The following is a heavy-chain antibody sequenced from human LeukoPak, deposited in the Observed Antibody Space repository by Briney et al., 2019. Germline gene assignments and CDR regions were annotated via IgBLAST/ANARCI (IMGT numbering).Heavy chain of an antibody. CDR2: TWFDGSDK. CDR1: EFTFSNYG. V-gene: IGHV3-33*01. CDR3: ARDPAGRRGTFDY. D-gene: IGHD1-1*01. Sequence: GGSLRLSCAASEFTFSNYGMHWVRQAPGKGLEWVAGTWFDGSDKYYLGSVKGRFTISRDNSKNTLYLQMNSLRVEDTALHYCARDPAGRRGTFDYWGRGTLVTVSS. J-gene: IGHJ4*02.